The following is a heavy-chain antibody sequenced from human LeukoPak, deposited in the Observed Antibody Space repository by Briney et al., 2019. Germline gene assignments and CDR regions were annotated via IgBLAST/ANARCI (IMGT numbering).Heavy chain of an antibody. J-gene: IGHJ1*01. CDR3: ARAYDSSGRDFQH. Sequence: SETLSLTCAVYGGSFSGYYWSWIRQPPGKGLEWIGEINHSGSTNYNPSLKSRVTISVDTSKNQFSLKLSSVTAADTAVYYCARAYDSSGRDFQHWGQGTLVTVCS. CDR2: INHSGST. CDR1: GGSFSGYY. V-gene: IGHV4-34*01. D-gene: IGHD3-22*01.